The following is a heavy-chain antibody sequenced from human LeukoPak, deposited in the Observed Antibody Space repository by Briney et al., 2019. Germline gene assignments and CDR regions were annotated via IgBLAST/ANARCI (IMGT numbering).Heavy chain of an antibody. J-gene: IGHJ6*03. Sequence: GGSLRLSCAASGFTFSDYYMSWIRQAPGKGLEWVSYISSSGSTIYYADSVKGRFTISRDNAKNSLYLQMNSLRAEDTAVYYCAREYYYGSASMDVWGKGTTVTVSS. CDR3: AREYYYGSASMDV. D-gene: IGHD3-10*01. V-gene: IGHV3-11*04. CDR2: ISSSGSTI. CDR1: GFTFSDYY.